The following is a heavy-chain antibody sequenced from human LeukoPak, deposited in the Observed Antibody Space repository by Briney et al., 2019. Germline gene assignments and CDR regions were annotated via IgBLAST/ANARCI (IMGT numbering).Heavy chain of an antibody. J-gene: IGHJ3*02. V-gene: IGHV4-4*07. CDR1: GGSFSGYY. CDR3: AREVHDYVWGSQHDALDI. D-gene: IGHD3-16*01. CDR2: IYTSVNT. Sequence: SETLSLTCAVYGGSFSGYYWGWIRQPAGKGLEWIGRIYTSVNTNYNPSLKSRVSISVVTSKNQFSLQLSSVTAADTAVYYCAREVHDYVWGSQHDALDIWGQGTMVTVSS.